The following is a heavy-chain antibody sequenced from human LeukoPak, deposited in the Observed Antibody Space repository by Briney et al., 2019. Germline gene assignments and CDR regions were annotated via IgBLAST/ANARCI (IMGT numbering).Heavy chain of an antibody. D-gene: IGHD5-18*01. CDR3: ARGPIYLWLYYGMDV. CDR1: GFTSGDHA. J-gene: IGHJ6*02. V-gene: IGHV3-49*04. Sequence: GGSLRLSCSGSGFTSGDHAMSWVRQAPGKGPEWVGFIRSKAYGGTTEYAASVRGRFSISRDDSKNIAYLQMSSLETEDTAVYFCARGPIYLWLYYGMDVWGQGTTVTVSS. CDR2: IRSKAYGGTT.